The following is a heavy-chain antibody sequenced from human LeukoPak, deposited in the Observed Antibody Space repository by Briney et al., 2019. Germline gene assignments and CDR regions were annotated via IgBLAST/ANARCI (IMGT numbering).Heavy chain of an antibody. CDR1: GGSFSGYY. Sequence: SETLSLTCAVYGGSFSGYYWSWIRQPPGKGLEWIGEINHSGSTNYNPSLKSRVTISVDTSKNQFSLKLSSVTAADTAVYYCARGRGSSGYYVNYYYCGMDVWGQGTTVTVSS. CDR3: ARGRGSSGYYVNYYYCGMDV. CDR2: INHSGST. D-gene: IGHD3-22*01. V-gene: IGHV4-34*01. J-gene: IGHJ6*02.